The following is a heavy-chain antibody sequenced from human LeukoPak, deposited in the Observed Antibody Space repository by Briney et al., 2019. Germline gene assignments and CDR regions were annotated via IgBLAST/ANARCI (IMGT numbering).Heavy chain of an antibody. V-gene: IGHV3-23*01. D-gene: IGHD3-22*01. CDR1: GFTFSSYA. CDR2: ISGSGATT. Sequence: GGSLRLSCAASGFTFSSYAMSWVRQAPGKGLEWVSVISGSGATTHYADSVKGRFTISRDNSKNTLYLQMNSLRAEDTAVYYCVRDYYDSSGYYGVDYWGQGTLVT. CDR3: VRDYYDSSGYYGVDY. J-gene: IGHJ4*02.